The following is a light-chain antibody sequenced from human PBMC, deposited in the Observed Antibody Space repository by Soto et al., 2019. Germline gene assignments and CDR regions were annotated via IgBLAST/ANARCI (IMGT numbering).Light chain of an antibody. J-gene: IGLJ2*01. V-gene: IGLV2-14*01. Sequence: QSVLTQPASVSGSPGQSITISCAGTSSDIGGYNYVSWYQQPPGKAPKVIISEVSNRPSGVSNRFSGSKSGNTASLTISGLQAEDEAYYYCSSYTTSTSFILFGGGTKVTVL. CDR3: SSYTTSTSFIL. CDR2: EVS. CDR1: SSDIGGYNY.